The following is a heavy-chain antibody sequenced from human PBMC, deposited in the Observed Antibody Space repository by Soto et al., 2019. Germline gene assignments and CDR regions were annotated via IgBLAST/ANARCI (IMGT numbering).Heavy chain of an antibody. CDR3: ARNGLGYCSGGSCYRYYYYMDV. CDR2: IYSGGST. J-gene: IGHJ6*03. V-gene: IGHV3-66*01. D-gene: IGHD2-15*01. CDR1: GFTVSSNY. Sequence: GGSLRLSCAASGFTVSSNYMSWVRQAPGKGLEWVSVIYSGGSTYYADSVKGRFTISRDNSKNTLYLQMNSLRAEDTAVYYCARNGLGYCSGGSCYRYYYYMDVWGKGTTVTVSS.